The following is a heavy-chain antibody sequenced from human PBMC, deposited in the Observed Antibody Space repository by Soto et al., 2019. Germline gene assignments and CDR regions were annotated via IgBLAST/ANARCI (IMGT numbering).Heavy chain of an antibody. CDR2: ISYDASDT. Sequence: QVQLVESGGGVVQPGRSLRLSCAASGFTFSNYGMHWVRQAPGKGLEWVAVISYDASDTYYADSVKGRFTISRDNSKNTLFQQMNSLRTDDTAVYYCAKDPGYSNSWPFDYWGQGTLVTVSS. CDR1: GFTFSNYG. J-gene: IGHJ4*02. CDR3: AKDPGYSNSWPFDY. V-gene: IGHV3-30*18. D-gene: IGHD6-13*01.